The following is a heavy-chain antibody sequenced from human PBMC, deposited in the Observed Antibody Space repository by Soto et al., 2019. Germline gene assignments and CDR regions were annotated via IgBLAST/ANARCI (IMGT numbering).Heavy chain of an antibody. J-gene: IGHJ4*02. Sequence: EVQLVESGGGLVQPGGSLRLSCAASGFTFSSYWMHWVRQAPGKGLVWVSRINSDGSSTTYADSVKGRFTISRDNAKNTLYLQMNSLRAEDTAVYYCARVETCSSTSCYSVFDYWGPGTLVTVSS. D-gene: IGHD2-2*01. CDR3: ARVETCSSTSCYSVFDY. CDR1: GFTFSSYW. V-gene: IGHV3-74*03. CDR2: INSDGSST.